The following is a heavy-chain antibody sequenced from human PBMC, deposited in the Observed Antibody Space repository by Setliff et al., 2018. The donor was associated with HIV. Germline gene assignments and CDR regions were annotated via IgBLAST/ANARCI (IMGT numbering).Heavy chain of an antibody. CDR2: ISANNGNT. J-gene: IGHJ4*02. V-gene: IGHV1-18*01. CDR1: GYTFTRYG. Sequence: ASVKVSCKASGYTFTRYGISWVRQAPGQGLEWMGWISANNGNTKYSQRFQGRVTITRDTSASTAYMELSSLRSEDTAVYYCARGSGFIEAAGTDYWGQGTLVTVSS. CDR3: ARGSGFIEAAGTDY. D-gene: IGHD6-13*01.